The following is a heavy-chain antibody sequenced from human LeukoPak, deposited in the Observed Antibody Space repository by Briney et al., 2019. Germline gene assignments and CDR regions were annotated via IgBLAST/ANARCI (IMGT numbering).Heavy chain of an antibody. CDR3: ARELSMVRGVVYYGMDV. CDR2: ISSYNGNT. CDR1: GYTFTSYG. D-gene: IGHD3-10*01. J-gene: IGHJ6*02. Sequence: ASVKVSCKASGYTFTSYGISWVRQAPGQGLEWMGWISSYNGNTNYAQKLQGRLTMTTDTSTSTAYMELRSLRSDDTAVYYCARELSMVRGVVYYGMDVWGQGTTVTVSS. V-gene: IGHV1-18*01.